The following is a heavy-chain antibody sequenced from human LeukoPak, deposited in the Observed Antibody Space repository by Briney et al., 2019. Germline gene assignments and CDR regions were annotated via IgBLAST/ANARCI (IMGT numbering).Heavy chain of an antibody. CDR2: INPNSGGT. Sequence: GASVKVSCKASGYTFSSYYMHWVRQAPGQGLEWMGWINPNSGGTNYAQKFQGRVTMTRDTSISTAYMELSRLRSDDTAVYYCARGWTGYSSSPNNWFDPWGQGTLVTVSS. V-gene: IGHV1-2*02. D-gene: IGHD6-6*01. CDR3: ARGWTGYSSSPNNWFDP. J-gene: IGHJ5*02. CDR1: GYTFSSYY.